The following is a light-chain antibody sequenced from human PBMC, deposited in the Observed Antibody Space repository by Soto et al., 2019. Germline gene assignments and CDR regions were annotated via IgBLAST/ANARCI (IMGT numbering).Light chain of an antibody. CDR3: SSYAGSNNLGV. V-gene: IGLV2-14*02. Sequence: QSALTQPASVSGSPGQTITISCTGTSADIGSLNLVSWYQQHPGKAPKLIIYEGTKRPPGVSNRFSGPKSGNTASLTVSGLQAEDEADYYCSSYAGSNNLGVFGGGTQLTVL. CDR2: EGT. CDR1: SADIGSLNL. J-gene: IGLJ3*02.